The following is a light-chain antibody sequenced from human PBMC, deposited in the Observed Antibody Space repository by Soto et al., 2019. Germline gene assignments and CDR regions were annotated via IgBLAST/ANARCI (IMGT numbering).Light chain of an antibody. CDR1: SRDVGGYNY. V-gene: IGLV2-14*01. Sequence: QRALTTPASVSGSARHSITISCTGTSRDVGGYNYVSWYQQHPGKAPELMIHDVSNRPSGVSNRFSGSKSGNTASLTISGLQAEDEAEYYCISYTSSSLYVFGTGTKVTVL. J-gene: IGLJ1*01. CDR2: DVS. CDR3: ISYTSSSLYV.